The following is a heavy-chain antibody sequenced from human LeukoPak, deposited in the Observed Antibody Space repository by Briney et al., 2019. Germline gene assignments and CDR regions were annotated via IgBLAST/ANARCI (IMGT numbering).Heavy chain of an antibody. Sequence: ASVKVSCKASGYTSTNYGISWVRQAPGQGLEWMGWISINRGNTNYAQKFQGRVSMTTDTSTSTAYMELRGLRSADTAMYYCARDRREWELLGWYFDLWGRGTLVTVSS. D-gene: IGHD1-26*01. CDR3: ARDRREWELLGWYFDL. V-gene: IGHV1-18*01. CDR2: ISINRGNT. J-gene: IGHJ2*01. CDR1: GYTSTNYG.